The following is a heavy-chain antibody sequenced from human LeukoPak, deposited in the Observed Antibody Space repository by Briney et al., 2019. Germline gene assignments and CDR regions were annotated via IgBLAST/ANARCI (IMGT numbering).Heavy chain of an antibody. D-gene: IGHD3-10*01. CDR1: GGSFSGYY. CDR2: INRSGST. CDR3: ARAGGYYYGSNWFDP. V-gene: IGHV4-34*01. J-gene: IGHJ5*02. Sequence: SETLSLTCAVYGGSFSGYYWSWIRQPPGKGLEWIGEINRSGSTNYNPSLKSRVTISVDTSKNQSSLKLSSVTAADTAVYYCARAGGYYYGSNWFDPWGQGTLVTVSS.